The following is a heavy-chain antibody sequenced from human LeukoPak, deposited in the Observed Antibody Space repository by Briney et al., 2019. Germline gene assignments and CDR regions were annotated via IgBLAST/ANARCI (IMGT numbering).Heavy chain of an antibody. D-gene: IGHD5-12*01. CDR3: VSDLVATTSDPAATTNY. V-gene: IGHV3-74*01. J-gene: IGHJ4*02. CDR2: INRDGSTT. Sequence: GGSLRLSCAASGLTFSNYWMHWVRQAPGKGLVWGSRINRDGSTTFYADSVKGRFTISRDNAKNTVFLQMNSLRAEDTAVYYCVSDLVATTSDPAATTNYWGQGTLVTVSS. CDR1: GLTFSNYW.